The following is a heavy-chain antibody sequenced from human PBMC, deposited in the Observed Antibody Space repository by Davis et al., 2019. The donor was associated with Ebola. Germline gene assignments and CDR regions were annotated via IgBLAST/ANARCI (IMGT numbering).Heavy chain of an antibody. Sequence: GGSLRLSCAASGFTFSNYAMSWVRQAPGKGLEWVSGISGSVGNTYYADSVKGRFTISRDNSKNTLYLQMNSLRAEDTAVYYCTSTTVSKGDYWGQGTLVTVSS. D-gene: IGHD2/OR15-2a*01. CDR3: TSTTVSKGDY. CDR1: GFTFSNYA. V-gene: IGHV3-23*01. CDR2: ISGSVGNT. J-gene: IGHJ4*02.